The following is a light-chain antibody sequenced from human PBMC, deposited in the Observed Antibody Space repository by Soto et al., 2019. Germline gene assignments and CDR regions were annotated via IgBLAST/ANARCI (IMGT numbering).Light chain of an antibody. J-gene: IGKJ3*01. CDR2: AAS. Sequence: DLQMTQSPSSLSASVGGRLALPSPASQRITNSLNWYKQKPGRAPNXXSYAASSLQRGAPSRFSGSGSGTDFTLTISSLKPDDFDTYYCQQTYSPPFTFGPGTKVDI. CDR1: QRITNS. V-gene: IGKV1-39*01. CDR3: QQTYSPPFT.